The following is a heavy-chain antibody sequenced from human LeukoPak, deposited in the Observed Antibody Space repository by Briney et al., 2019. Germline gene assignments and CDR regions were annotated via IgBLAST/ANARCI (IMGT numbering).Heavy chain of an antibody. CDR3: TRGSLIAGRLMDV. J-gene: IGHJ6*02. D-gene: IGHD6-6*01. Sequence: PGRPLRLSCAASGFTFSSCWMHWVRQAPGKGLVWVARINSDGRSTTYADSVKGRFTISRDNAKNTLDLQMNSLRAEDTAVYYCTRGSLIAGRLMDVWGPGTTVTVSS. V-gene: IGHV3-74*01. CDR2: INSDGRST. CDR1: GFTFSSCW.